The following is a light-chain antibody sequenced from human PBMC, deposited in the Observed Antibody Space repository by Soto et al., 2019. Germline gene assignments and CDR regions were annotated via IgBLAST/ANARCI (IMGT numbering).Light chain of an antibody. CDR1: ESVSSD. J-gene: IGKJ3*01. Sequence: EIVLTQSPATLSVSPGERATLSCRASESVSSDLAWYRQKPGQAPRLLIYGASTRATGIPARFSGSGSGTDSTLTIGSLQSEDFAVYYCQQYNNWPPFTFGPGTKVDIK. V-gene: IGKV3-15*01. CDR2: GAS. CDR3: QQYNNWPPFT.